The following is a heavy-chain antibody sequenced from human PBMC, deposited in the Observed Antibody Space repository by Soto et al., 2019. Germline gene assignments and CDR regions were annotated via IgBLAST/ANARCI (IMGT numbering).Heavy chain of an antibody. J-gene: IGHJ5*02. Sequence: LSLTCTVSGGSISSYYWSWIRQPPGKGLEWIGYIYYSGSTNYNPSLKSRVTISVDTSKDQFSLKLSSVTAADTAVYYCARENPITMVRGVIRWFDPGAREPWSPSPQ. D-gene: IGHD3-10*01. V-gene: IGHV4-59*01. CDR2: IYYSGST. CDR1: GGSISSYY. CDR3: ARENPITMVRGVIRWFDP.